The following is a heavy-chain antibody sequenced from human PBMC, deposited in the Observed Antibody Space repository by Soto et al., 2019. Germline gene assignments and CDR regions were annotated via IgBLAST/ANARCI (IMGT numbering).Heavy chain of an antibody. J-gene: IGHJ3*02. Sequence: QVQLQESGPGLVKPSQTLSLTCTVSGGSISSGGYYWSWVRQHPGRGLEWIGYIFYTGSTYYNPSLKSRVTISVDTSKNQFSLKLSSVTAADTAVHYCARYCTSTNCRGQDAFDIWGQGTMVTVSS. CDR2: IFYTGST. CDR3: ARYCTSTNCRGQDAFDI. D-gene: IGHD2-2*01. CDR1: GGSISSGGYY. V-gene: IGHV4-31*03.